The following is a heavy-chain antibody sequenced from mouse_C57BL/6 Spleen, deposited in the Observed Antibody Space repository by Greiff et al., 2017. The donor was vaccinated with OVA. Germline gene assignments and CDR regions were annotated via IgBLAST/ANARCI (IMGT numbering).Heavy chain of an antibody. CDR1: GYTFTSYW. D-gene: IGHD1-1*01. CDR3: ARVGYYYGSSPYAMDY. Sequence: VQLQQPGTELVKPGASVKLSCKASGYTFTSYWMHWVKQRPGQGLEWIGNINPSNGGTNYNEKFKSKATLTVDKSSSTAYMQLSSLTSEDSAVYYCARVGYYYGSSPYAMDYWGQGTSVTVSS. J-gene: IGHJ4*01. CDR2: INPSNGGT. V-gene: IGHV1-53*01.